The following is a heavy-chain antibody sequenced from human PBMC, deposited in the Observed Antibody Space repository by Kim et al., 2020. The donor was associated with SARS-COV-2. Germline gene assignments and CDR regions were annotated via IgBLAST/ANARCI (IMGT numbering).Heavy chain of an antibody. CDR2: IWYDGSNK. Sequence: GGSLRLSCAASGFTFSNFGMHWVRQAPGKGLEWVAVIWYDGSNKYYADSVKGRFTISRDNSKNTLYLQMNSLRAEDTAVYYCARELVGAGFDYWGQGTLVTVSS. D-gene: IGHD1-26*01. V-gene: IGHV3-33*01. CDR3: ARELVGAGFDY. J-gene: IGHJ4*02. CDR1: GFTFSNFG.